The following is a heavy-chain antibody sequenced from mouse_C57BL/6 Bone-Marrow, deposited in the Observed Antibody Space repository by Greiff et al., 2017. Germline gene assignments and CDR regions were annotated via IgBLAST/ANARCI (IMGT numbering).Heavy chain of an antibody. CDR3: ARVQLPYAMDY. D-gene: IGHD2-1*01. J-gene: IGHJ4*01. CDR2: INPYNGGT. CDR1: GYTFTDYY. Sequence: VQLQQSGPVLVKPGASVKMSCKASGYTFTDYYMNWVKQSHGKSLEWIGVINPYNGGTSYNQKFKGKATLTVDKSSSTAYMELNSLTSEDSAVYYCARVQLPYAMDYWGQGTSVTVSS. V-gene: IGHV1-19*01.